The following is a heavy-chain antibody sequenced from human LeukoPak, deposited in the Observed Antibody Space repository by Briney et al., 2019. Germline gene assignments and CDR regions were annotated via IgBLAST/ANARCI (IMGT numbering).Heavy chain of an antibody. Sequence: GGSLRLSCAASGFTFSSYAMSWVRQAPGKGLEWVAVISYDGSNKYYADSVRGRFTISRDNSKNTLYLQMNSLRAEDTAVYYCARRMTNIDYWGQGTLVTVSS. CDR2: ISYDGSNK. CDR3: ARRMTNIDY. V-gene: IGHV3-30-3*01. CDR1: GFTFSSYA. J-gene: IGHJ4*02. D-gene: IGHD2-15*01.